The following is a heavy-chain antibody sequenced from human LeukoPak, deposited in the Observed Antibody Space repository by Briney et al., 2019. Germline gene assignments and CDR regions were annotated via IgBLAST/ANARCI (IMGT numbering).Heavy chain of an antibody. D-gene: IGHD3-10*01. CDR3: ARDSVPMVRGVPTHWFDP. Sequence: EGSLGLSCAASGFTFDDYGMSWVRQAPGKGLEWVSGINWNGGSTGYADSVKGRFTISRDNAKNSLYLQMNSLRAEDTALYYCARDSVPMVRGVPTHWFDPWGQGTLVTVSS. CDR2: INWNGGST. V-gene: IGHV3-20*04. CDR1: GFTFDDYG. J-gene: IGHJ5*02.